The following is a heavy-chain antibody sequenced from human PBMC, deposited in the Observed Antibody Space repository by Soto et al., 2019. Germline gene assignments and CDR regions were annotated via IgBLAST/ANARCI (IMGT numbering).Heavy chain of an antibody. D-gene: IGHD2-15*01. Sequence: GGSLRLSCAASGFTFSNYAMSWVRQAPGKGLEWVSTISGSGGSTYYADSVKGRFTLSRDNSKNTMYLEMNSLRAEDTAVYYCAKVIVVIAAAGDYFDYWGQGTLVTASS. J-gene: IGHJ4*02. CDR3: AKVIVVIAAAGDYFDY. V-gene: IGHV3-23*01. CDR1: GFTFSNYA. CDR2: ISGSGGST.